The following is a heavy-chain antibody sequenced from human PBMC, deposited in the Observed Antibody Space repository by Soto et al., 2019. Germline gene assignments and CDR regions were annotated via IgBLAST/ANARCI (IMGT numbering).Heavy chain of an antibody. Sequence: QVQLVQSGAEVKKPVSSVKVSCKASGGTFSSYAISWVRQAPGQGREWMGGIIPIFGTANYAQKFQGRVTITADESTSTAYMELSSLRSEDTAVYYCARGTPVTMTDAFDIWGQGTMVTVSS. J-gene: IGHJ3*02. CDR1: GGTFSSYA. D-gene: IGHD4-17*01. CDR3: ARGTPVTMTDAFDI. V-gene: IGHV1-69*12. CDR2: IIPIFGTA.